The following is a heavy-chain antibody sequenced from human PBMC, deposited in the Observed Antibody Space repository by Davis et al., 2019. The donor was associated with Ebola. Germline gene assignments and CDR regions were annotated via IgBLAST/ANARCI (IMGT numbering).Heavy chain of an antibody. D-gene: IGHD1-1*01. CDR2: TYQSGST. V-gene: IGHV4-4*02. CDR3: ARTTGVRYFDY. Sequence: MPSETLSLTCTVSGTSMTSSNLWSWVRQPPGKGLEWLGETYQSGSTYYNPSLKSRVTILIDKSKNQFSLRLTSVTAADTAVYYCARTTGVRYFDYWGQGTLVTVSS. CDR1: GTSMTSSNL. J-gene: IGHJ4*02.